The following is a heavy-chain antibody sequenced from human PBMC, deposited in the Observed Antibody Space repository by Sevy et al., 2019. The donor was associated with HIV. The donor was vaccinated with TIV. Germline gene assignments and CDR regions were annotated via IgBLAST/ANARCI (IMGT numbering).Heavy chain of an antibody. CDR1: GFTFSSFW. CDR3: AREIGGGNSF. Sequence: GSLRLSCAASGFTFSSFWMHWVRQAPGKGLEGVANIKHDGSEKYYVHSVKGRFTISRDNAKNSLYLQMNSLRAEDTAVYYCAREIGGGNSFWGQGTLVTVSS. D-gene: IGHD1-1*01. V-gene: IGHV3-7*01. J-gene: IGHJ4*02. CDR2: IKHDGSEK.